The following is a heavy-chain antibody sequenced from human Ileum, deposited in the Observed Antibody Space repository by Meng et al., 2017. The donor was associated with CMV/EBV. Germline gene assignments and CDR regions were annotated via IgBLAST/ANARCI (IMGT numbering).Heavy chain of an antibody. V-gene: IGHV3-66*03. CDR1: WLSVDANH. J-gene: IGHJ4*02. D-gene: IGHD3-10*01. CDR3: ASESVRIGDNFSY. CDR2: IYSSGST. Sequence: CAASWLSVDANHMSWVRQAPGKGLEYVSLIYSSGSTYYTGSVKGRFTVSRDNSKNRLYLHMNSLKIDDTAVYYCASESVRIGDNFSYWGQGTLVTVSS.